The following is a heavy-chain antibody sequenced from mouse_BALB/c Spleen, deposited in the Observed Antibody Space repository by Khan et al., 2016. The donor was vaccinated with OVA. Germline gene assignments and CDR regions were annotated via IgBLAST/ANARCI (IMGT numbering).Heavy chain of an antibody. Sequence: QVQLQQSGPDLVQPSQSLSITCTVTGFSLTTDGVRRGRRSLRRDKVGRVVLLSGGSAAYNAAFISRLSFIKRSSKSQVFFKMNSLKINDTAIYYCARSYDYDEGFAYWGQGTLVTVSA. V-gene: IGHV2-2*02. J-gene: IGHJ3*01. CDR1: GFSLTTDG. D-gene: IGHD2-4*01. CDR3: ARSYDYDEGFAY. CDR2: LLSGGSA.